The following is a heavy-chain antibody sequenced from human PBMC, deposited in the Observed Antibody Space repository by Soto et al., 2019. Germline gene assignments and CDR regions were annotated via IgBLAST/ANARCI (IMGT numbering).Heavy chain of an antibody. CDR3: ARHEGWTGPDQ. J-gene: IGHJ5*02. D-gene: IGHD2-8*02. Sequence: QVHLQESGPGLVKPSETLSLTCAVSGASIGSGGWWSGVRQPPGKGLEWIAAIFHDGNTNYSPSLKSRVTISVDKSQNQFSLNVYSVTAADTAVYYCARHEGWTGPDQWGQGTLVTVSS. CDR1: GASIGSGGW. CDR2: IFHDGNT. V-gene: IGHV4-4*02.